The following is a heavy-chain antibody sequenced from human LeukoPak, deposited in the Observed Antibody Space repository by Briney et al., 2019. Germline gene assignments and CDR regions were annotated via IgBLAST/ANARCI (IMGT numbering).Heavy chain of an antibody. Sequence: SETLSLTCTVSDGSMSSYYWNWIRQPPGKGLEWIGYINYSGNTNYNPSLKSRVTISIDTSKNQFSLKLSPVTAADTAVYYCARYWWSGAAPGSWFDPWGQGTLVTVSS. D-gene: IGHD2-15*01. J-gene: IGHJ5*02. CDR1: DGSMSSYY. CDR2: INYSGNT. V-gene: IGHV4-59*08. CDR3: ARYWWSGAAPGSWFDP.